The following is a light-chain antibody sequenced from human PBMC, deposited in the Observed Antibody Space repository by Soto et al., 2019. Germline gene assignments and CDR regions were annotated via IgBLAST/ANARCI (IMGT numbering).Light chain of an antibody. CDR3: SSYTTSSTYV. CDR1: SSDVGGYNY. CDR2: GVT. V-gene: IGLV2-14*03. J-gene: IGLJ1*01. Sequence: QSVLTHPASVSGSPGQSITISCTGTSSDVGGYNYVSWYQQHPGKAPKLIIYGVTNRPSGVSNRFSASKSGNTASLAISGLQAEDEADYYCSSYTTSSTYVFGTGTKVTAL.